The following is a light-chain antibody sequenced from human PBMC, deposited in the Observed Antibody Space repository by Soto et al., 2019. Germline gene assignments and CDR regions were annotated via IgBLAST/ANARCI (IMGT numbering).Light chain of an antibody. Sequence: VVTKSPGTVSFTPRERATLSFRASQSVSSRYLALYRYKPGQAPRPLIHGASSRATGIPDRFSGSGSGRDFTLTISRLEPEDVAVYYCQHYGSSPETLGQGTKL. CDR2: GAS. CDR3: QHYGSSPET. V-gene: IGKV3-20*01. CDR1: QSVSSRY. J-gene: IGKJ1*01.